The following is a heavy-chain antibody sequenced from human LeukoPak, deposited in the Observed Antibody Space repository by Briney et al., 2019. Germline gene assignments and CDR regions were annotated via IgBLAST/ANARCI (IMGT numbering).Heavy chain of an antibody. D-gene: IGHD6-19*01. Sequence: SETLSLTCAVYGGSFSGYYWSWIRQPPGKGLEWIGEINHSGSTNYNPSLKSRVTISVDTSKNQFSLKLSSVTAADTTVYYCARHGWHAWYFDLWGRGTLVTVSS. V-gene: IGHV4-34*01. CDR3: ARHGWHAWYFDL. CDR1: GGSFSGYY. J-gene: IGHJ2*01. CDR2: INHSGST.